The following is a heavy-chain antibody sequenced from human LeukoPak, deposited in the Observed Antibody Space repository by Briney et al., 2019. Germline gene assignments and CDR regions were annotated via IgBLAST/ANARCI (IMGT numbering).Heavy chain of an antibody. V-gene: IGHV3-15*01. D-gene: IGHD3-22*01. J-gene: IGHJ4*02. CDR3: TTDPTEDYDSSGYTFDY. CDR2: IKSKTDGGTT. CDR1: GFTFSNAW. Sequence: PXGSLRLSCAASGFTFSNAWMSWVRQAPGKGLEWVGRIKSKTDGGTTDYAAPVKGRFTISRDDSRNTLYLQMNSLKTEDTAVYYCTTDPTEDYDSSGYTFDYWGQGTLVTVSS.